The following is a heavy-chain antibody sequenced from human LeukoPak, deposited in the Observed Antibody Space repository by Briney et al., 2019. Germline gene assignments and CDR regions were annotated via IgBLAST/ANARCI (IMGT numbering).Heavy chain of an antibody. CDR2: ISRSASSI. V-gene: IGHV3-21*01. CDR1: GFTFSTYS. CDR3: ARNDYGDYGIDY. Sequence: GGSPRLSCASSGFTFSTYSMSWVRQAPGKGLEWVSYISRSASSIYYADSVKGRFTPSRDNAKNSLYLQMNSLRAEDTAIYFCARNDYGDYGIDYWGQGTLVTVSS. J-gene: IGHJ4*02. D-gene: IGHD4-17*01.